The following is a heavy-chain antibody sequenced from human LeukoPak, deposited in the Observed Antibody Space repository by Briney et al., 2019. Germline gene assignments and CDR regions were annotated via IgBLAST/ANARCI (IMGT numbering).Heavy chain of an antibody. V-gene: IGHV5-51*01. D-gene: IGHD5-18*01. CDR2: IYPGDSDT. CDR3: ARVDTAMAYYFDY. J-gene: IGHJ4*02. Sequence: GESLKIPCKGSGYNFTIYWIGWVRQMPGKGLEWMGIIYPGDSDTRYSPSFQGQVTISADKSISTAYLQWSSLKASDTAMYYCARVDTAMAYYFDYWGQGTLVTVSS. CDR1: GYNFTIYW.